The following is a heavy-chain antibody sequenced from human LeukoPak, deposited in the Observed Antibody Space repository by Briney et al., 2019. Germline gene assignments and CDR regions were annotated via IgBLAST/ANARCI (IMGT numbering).Heavy chain of an antibody. D-gene: IGHD1-26*01. J-gene: IGHJ6*02. CDR2: IKQDGSEK. CDR1: GFTFSSYW. CDR3: ARETYSGSYCDYYYYYGMDV. Sequence: GGSLRLSCAASGFTFSSYWMSWVRQAPGKGLEWVANIKQDGSEKYYVDSVKGRFTISRDNAKNSLYLQMNSLRAEDTAVYYCARETYSGSYCDYYYYYGMDVWGQGPTVTVSS. V-gene: IGHV3-7*01.